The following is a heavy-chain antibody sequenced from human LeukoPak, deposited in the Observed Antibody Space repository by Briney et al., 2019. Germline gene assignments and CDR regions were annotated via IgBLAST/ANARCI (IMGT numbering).Heavy chain of an antibody. V-gene: IGHV3-23*01. CDR1: KFSLTTFS. CDR2: ITASGDRT. D-gene: IGHD6-13*01. CDR3: AKDLRGPAAGTWYFDL. Sequence: GGSLRLSCAASKFSLTTFSMGWVRQAPGKGLEWVSGITASGDRTHYSDSVKGRFTISRDNSKSTLYLQVNSQSADDSATYFCAKDLRGPAAGTWYFDLWGRGTLVTVSS. J-gene: IGHJ2*01.